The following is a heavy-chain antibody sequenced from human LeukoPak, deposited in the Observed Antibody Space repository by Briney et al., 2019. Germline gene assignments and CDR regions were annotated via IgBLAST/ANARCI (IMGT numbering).Heavy chain of an antibody. D-gene: IGHD4-17*01. Sequence: PGGSLRLSCAASGFTLSTYDMHWVRQGPGEGPEWVAAVGTSGHTFYPDSVKGQFTISRENARNSVYLQMNSLRAGDTAVYYCVRSFYGDHPYWGQGTLVTVSS. J-gene: IGHJ4*02. V-gene: IGHV3-13*01. CDR2: VGTSGHT. CDR3: VRSFYGDHPY. CDR1: GFTLSTYD.